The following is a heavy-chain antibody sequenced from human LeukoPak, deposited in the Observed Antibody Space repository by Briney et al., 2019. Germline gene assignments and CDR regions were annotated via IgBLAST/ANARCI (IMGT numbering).Heavy chain of an antibody. J-gene: IGHJ4*02. CDR3: ARDAYHSGDLDQ. Sequence: GGSLILSCAASGFTFSNHIMHWVRQAPGKGLEWVSFIRFDGTNRHYVDSVKGRFTISRDNPNNMLYLQMNSLKFDDTAVYYCARDAYHSGDLDQWGEGTLVIVSS. D-gene: IGHD3/OR15-3a*01. CDR2: IRFDGTNR. V-gene: IGHV3-30*02. CDR1: GFTFSNHI.